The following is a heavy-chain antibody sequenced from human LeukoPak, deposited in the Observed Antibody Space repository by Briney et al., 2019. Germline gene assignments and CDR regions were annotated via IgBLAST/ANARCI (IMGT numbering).Heavy chain of an antibody. D-gene: IGHD6-13*01. J-gene: IGHJ4*02. CDR3: ARAESSSREFDY. Sequence: PGGSLRLSCAASGFTFSSYSMNWVGQAPGKGLEWVSSISSSSSYIYYADSVKGRFTISRDNAKNSLYLQMISLRAEDTAVYYCARAESSSREFDYWGQGTLVTVSS. V-gene: IGHV3-21*01. CDR1: GFTFSSYS. CDR2: ISSSSSYI.